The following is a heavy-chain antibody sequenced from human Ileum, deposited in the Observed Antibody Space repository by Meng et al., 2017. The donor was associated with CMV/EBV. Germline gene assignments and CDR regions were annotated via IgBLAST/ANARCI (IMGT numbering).Heavy chain of an antibody. V-gene: IGHV3-48*04. D-gene: IGHD3-22*01. Sequence: GESLKISCAASGFTFSSYAMSWVRQAPGKGLEWVSYISSSGSTIYYADSVKGRFTISRDNAKNSLYLQMNSLRAEDTAVYYCARARSYYDSSGYYYVYWGQGTLVTVSS. CDR3: ARARSYYDSSGYYYVY. CDR2: ISSSGSTI. CDR1: GFTFSSYA. J-gene: IGHJ4*02.